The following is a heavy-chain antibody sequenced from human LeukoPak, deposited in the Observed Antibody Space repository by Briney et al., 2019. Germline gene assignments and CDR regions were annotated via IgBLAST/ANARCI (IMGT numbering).Heavy chain of an antibody. D-gene: IGHD4-17*01. Sequence: GGSLRLSCAVSGFTFSDYYMSWIRQAPGKGLEWVSYISSSATTIYYADSGKGRFTVSRDNAKNSLYLQMNSLRAEDTAVYYCARRTVTGRSFDYWGQGTLVTVSS. CDR1: GFTFSDYY. CDR3: ARRTVTGRSFDY. V-gene: IGHV3-11*04. CDR2: ISSSATTI. J-gene: IGHJ4*02.